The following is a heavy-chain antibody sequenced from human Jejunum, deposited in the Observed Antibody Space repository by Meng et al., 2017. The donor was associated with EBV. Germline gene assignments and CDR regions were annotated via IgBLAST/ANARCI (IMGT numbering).Heavy chain of an antibody. J-gene: IGHJ3*02. CDR2: IYWDNDN. CDR1: GFSISTSGVG. Sequence: ITVGESCPTLVKPTQTLTLTCTLSGFSISTSGVGVCWIRQTPGKALEWLALIYWDNDNGYRPSLKSRLTITKDTSNNQVVLTMTNMDPVDTATYYCARTQWQQSVRYTFDIWGQGTVVTVSS. CDR3: ARTQWQQSVRYTFDI. D-gene: IGHD5-24*01. V-gene: IGHV2-5*02.